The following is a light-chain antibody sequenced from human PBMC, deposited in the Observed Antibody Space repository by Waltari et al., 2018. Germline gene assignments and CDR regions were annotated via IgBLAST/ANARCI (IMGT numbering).Light chain of an antibody. V-gene: IGLV1-40*01. J-gene: IGLJ2*01. CDR3: QSYDSSLSGWV. CDR1: SSNIGAGYD. CDR2: GKR. Sequence: QSVLTQPPSVSGAPGQRVTISCTGSSSNIGAGYDVHWYQQLPGTAPKLLIYGKRNRPLGGPDRFSGSKAGTSAPLAITGLQAEDEADYYCQSYDSSLSGWVFGGGTKLTVL.